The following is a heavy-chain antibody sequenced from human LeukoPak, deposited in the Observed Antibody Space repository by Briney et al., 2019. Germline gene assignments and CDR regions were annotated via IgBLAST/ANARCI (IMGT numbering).Heavy chain of an antibody. V-gene: IGHV4-59*01. Sequence: PSETLSLTCTVSGGSISSYYWSWIRQPPGKGLEWIGYIYYSGSTNYNPSLKSRVTMSVDTSKNQFSLKLSSVTAADTAVYYCARDYYDSSGDAFDIWGQGAMVTVSS. CDR3: ARDYYDSSGDAFDI. CDR2: IYYSGST. CDR1: GGSISSYY. J-gene: IGHJ3*02. D-gene: IGHD3-22*01.